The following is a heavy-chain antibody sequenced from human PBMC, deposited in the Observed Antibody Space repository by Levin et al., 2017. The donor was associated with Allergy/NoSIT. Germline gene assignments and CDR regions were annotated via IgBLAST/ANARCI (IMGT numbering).Heavy chain of an antibody. V-gene: IGHV1-18*01. CDR2: ISTHNGYT. D-gene: IGHD2-2*01. CDR3: AGVVVTPVSYFYMDV. Sequence: GESLKIFCKASGYTFKNYGISWVRQAPGQGLEWMGWISTHNGYTNYAKSCQGRVTMITDPSKSPAVMAQRRLISADTAVYYCAGVVVTPVSYFYMDVWGKGTTVTVSS. CDR1: GYTFKNYG. J-gene: IGHJ6*03.